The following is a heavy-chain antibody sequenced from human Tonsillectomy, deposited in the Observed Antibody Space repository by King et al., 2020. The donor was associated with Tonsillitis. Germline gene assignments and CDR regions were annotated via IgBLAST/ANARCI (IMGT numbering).Heavy chain of an antibody. CDR3: ARDFSYYDSSNYHYKVSDY. D-gene: IGHD3-22*01. V-gene: IGHV1-18*04. CDR1: GYTFTNYG. CDR2: ISAYNGNT. Sequence: QLVQSGAEVKKPGASVKVSCKASGYTFTNYGISWVRQAPGQGLEWMGWISAYNGNTNYAQKLQGRVTMTTDISTSTAYMELRSLRSDDTAVYYCARDFSYYDSSNYHYKVSDYWGQGTLVTVSS. J-gene: IGHJ4*02.